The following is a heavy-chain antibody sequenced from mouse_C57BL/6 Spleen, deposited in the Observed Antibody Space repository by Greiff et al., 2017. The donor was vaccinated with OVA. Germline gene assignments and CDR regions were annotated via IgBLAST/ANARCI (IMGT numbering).Heavy chain of an antibody. Sequence: QVQLKQPGAELVKPGASVKLSCKASGYTFTSYWMHWVKQRPGQGLEWIGMIHPNSGSTNYNEKFKSKATLTVDKSSSTAYMQLSSLTSEDSAVYYCASPLGRAWFAYWGQGTLVTVSA. J-gene: IGHJ3*01. CDR3: ASPLGRAWFAY. CDR1: GYTFTSYW. CDR2: IHPNSGST. D-gene: IGHD4-1*01. V-gene: IGHV1-64*01.